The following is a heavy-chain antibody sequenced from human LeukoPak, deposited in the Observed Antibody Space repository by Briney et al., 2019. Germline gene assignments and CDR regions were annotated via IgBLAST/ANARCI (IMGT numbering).Heavy chain of an antibody. CDR1: GYTFTSYY. D-gene: IGHD5-18*01. V-gene: IGHV1-46*01. J-gene: IGHJ4*02. CDR2: FNPSGGST. Sequence: GASVKVSCKASGYTFTSYYMHWGRQSTVPGIEWMRIFNPSGGSTSYAQKFQGRVTMTRDTSTSTVYMELSSLRSEDTAVYYCARVDLMRGTAMVNFDYWGQGTLVTVSS. CDR3: ARVDLMRGTAMVNFDY.